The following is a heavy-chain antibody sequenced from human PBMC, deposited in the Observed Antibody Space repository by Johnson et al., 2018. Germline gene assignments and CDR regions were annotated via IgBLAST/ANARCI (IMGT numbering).Heavy chain of an antibody. CDR1: GDSISSYY. Sequence: QVQLQESGPGLVKPSETLSLTCSVSGDSISSYYWNWIRQPPGKGLEWIGYIYNTGSTNYNPSLKSRVTISVDTSKNQFSLKVSSVTAADTAVYYCARFSGWAFDIWGRGTMVTVSS. V-gene: IGHV4-59*01. CDR3: ARFSGWAFDI. D-gene: IGHD6-19*01. CDR2: IYNTGST. J-gene: IGHJ3*02.